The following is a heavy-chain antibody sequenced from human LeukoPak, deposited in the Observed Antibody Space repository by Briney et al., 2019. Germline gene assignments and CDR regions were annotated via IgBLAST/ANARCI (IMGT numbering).Heavy chain of an antibody. J-gene: IGHJ6*02. Sequence: SETLSLTCAVYGGSFGGYYWSWIRQPPGKGLEWIGEINHSGSTNYNPSLKSRVTISVDTSKNQFSLKLSSVTAADTAVYYCARGLTFYGMDVWGQGTTVTVSS. CDR2: INHSGST. CDR3: ARGLTFYGMDV. D-gene: IGHD3-9*01. V-gene: IGHV4-34*01. CDR1: GGSFGGYY.